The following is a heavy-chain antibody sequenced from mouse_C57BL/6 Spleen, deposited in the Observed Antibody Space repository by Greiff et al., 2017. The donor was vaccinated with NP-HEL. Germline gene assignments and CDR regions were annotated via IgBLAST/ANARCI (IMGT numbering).Heavy chain of an antibody. J-gene: IGHJ2*01. CDR1: GYSITSGYY. D-gene: IGHD2-1*01. Sequence: EVQLQESGPGLVKPSQSLSLTCSVTGYSITSGYYWNWIRQFPGNKLEWMGYISYDGSNNYNPSLKNRISITRDTSKNQFFLKLNSVTTEDTATYYCARDRGNYDPYYFDYWGQGTTLTVSS. CDR3: ARDRGNYDPYYFDY. V-gene: IGHV3-6*01. CDR2: ISYDGSN.